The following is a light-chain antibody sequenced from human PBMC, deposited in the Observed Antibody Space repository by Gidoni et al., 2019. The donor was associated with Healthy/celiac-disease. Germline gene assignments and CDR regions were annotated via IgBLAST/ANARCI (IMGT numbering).Light chain of an antibody. Sequence: DIQMTQSPSSLSASVGDRVTITCRASQSISSYLNWYQQKPGKAPKLLIYAASSLQSGVPSRLSGSGYGTDFTLTISSLQPEDFATDYCQQSYSTPPLTFGGGTKVESK. CDR2: AAS. CDR1: QSISSY. V-gene: IGKV1-39*01. J-gene: IGKJ4*01. CDR3: QQSYSTPPLT.